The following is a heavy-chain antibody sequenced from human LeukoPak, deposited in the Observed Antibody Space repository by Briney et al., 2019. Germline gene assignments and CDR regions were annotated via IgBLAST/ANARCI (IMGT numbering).Heavy chain of an antibody. Sequence: GGSLRLSCAASGFTFSSYAMHWLRQAPGKGVVWVAVISYDGSNKYYADSVKGRFTISRDNSKNTLYLQMNSLRAEETAVYYCARVLAYCGGDCSIRGAFDIWGQGTMVTVSS. J-gene: IGHJ3*02. D-gene: IGHD2-21*02. CDR2: ISYDGSNK. CDR3: ARVLAYCGGDCSIRGAFDI. V-gene: IGHV3-30*04. CDR1: GFTFSSYA.